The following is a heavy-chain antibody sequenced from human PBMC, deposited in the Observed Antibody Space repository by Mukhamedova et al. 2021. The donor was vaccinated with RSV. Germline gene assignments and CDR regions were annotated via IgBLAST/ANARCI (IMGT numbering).Heavy chain of an antibody. CDR2: IKQDGSEK. D-gene: IGHD3-22*01. V-gene: IGHV3-7*01. CDR3: AREHYYDSSGPYY. Sequence: VRQAPGKGLEWVANIKQDGSEKYYVDSVKGRFTISRDNAKNSLYLQMNSLRAEDTAVYYCAREHYYDSSGPYYWGQGTLVTVS. J-gene: IGHJ4*02.